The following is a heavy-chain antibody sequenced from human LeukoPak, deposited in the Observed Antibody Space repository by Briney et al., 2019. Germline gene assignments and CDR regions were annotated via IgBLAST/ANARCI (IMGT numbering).Heavy chain of an antibody. CDR2: NHYSGGT. J-gene: IGHJ6*03. V-gene: IGHV4-59*01. Sequence: SETLSLTCTVSGASMFNYYWTWIRQSPGKGLEGIVFNHYSGGTGYKPSLKSRVTISIDTTKNQYSLKLTSVTAADTAVYYCARAPKYYYRDVGGKGTTVTVSS. CDR3: ARAPKYYYRDV. CDR1: GASMFNYY.